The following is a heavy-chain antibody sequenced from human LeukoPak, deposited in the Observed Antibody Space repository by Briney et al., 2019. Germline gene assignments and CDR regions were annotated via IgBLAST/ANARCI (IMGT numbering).Heavy chain of an antibody. CDR3: ARDDSSGYYHRAFDI. V-gene: IGHV1-2*02. CDR1: GYTFTGYY. J-gene: IGHJ3*02. CDR2: INCNSGGT. Sequence: GASVKVSCKASGYTFTGYYTHGVRQAPGQGLEWMGWINCNSGGTNYAQKFQGRVTMTRDTSVSTAYMELSRLRSDDTAVYYCARDDSSGYYHRAFDIWGQGTMVTVSS. D-gene: IGHD3-22*01.